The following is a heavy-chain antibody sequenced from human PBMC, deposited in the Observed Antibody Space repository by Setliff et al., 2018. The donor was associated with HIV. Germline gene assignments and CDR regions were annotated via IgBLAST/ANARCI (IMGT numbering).Heavy chain of an antibody. V-gene: IGHV4-39*01. Sequence: SETLSLSCAASGFTFSNFWMDWVRQPPGKGLEWIGSIYYSGSTYYNPSLKSRVTISVDTSKNQFSLNLHSVTAGDTGFYYCVTVVQDDLGVALFDYWGPGILVTVSS. CDR3: VTVVQDDLGVALFDY. CDR2: IYYSGST. D-gene: IGHD3-3*01. J-gene: IGHJ4*02. CDR1: GFTFSNFW.